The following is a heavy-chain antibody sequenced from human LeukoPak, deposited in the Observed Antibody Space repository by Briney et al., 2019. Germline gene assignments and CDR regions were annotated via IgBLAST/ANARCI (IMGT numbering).Heavy chain of an antibody. J-gene: IGHJ3*02. CDR3: ARWVIAAAGTGAFDI. D-gene: IGHD6-13*01. V-gene: IGHV4-61*01. CDR1: GGSVSSGSYY. CDR2: IYYSGST. Sequence: SETLSLTCTVSGGSVSSGSYYWSWIRQPPGKGLEWIGYIYYSGSTNYNPSLKSRVTISVDTSKNQFSLKLSSVTAADTAVYYCARWVIAAAGTGAFDIWGQGTMVTVSS.